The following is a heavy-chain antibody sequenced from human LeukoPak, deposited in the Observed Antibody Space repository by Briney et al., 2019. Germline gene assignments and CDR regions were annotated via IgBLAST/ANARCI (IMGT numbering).Heavy chain of an antibody. CDR3: ARPDRRYNWNAYFDY. CDR2: IYYSGST. Sequence: SETLSLTCSVSGGSISSSTYYWGWIRQPPRKGLEWIGSIYYSGSTHYNPSLKSRVTISVDTSKNQFSLKLSSVTAADTAVYYCARPDRRYNWNAYFDYWGQGTLVTVSS. CDR1: GGSISSSTYY. J-gene: IGHJ4*02. V-gene: IGHV4-39*01. D-gene: IGHD1-1*01.